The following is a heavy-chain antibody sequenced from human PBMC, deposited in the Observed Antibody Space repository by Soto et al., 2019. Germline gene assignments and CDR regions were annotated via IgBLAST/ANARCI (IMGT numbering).Heavy chain of an antibody. CDR3: ARDKVVPYYYDSSGSGAFDI. CDR1: GFTFSSYS. CDR2: ISSSSSYI. V-gene: IGHV3-21*01. D-gene: IGHD3-22*01. J-gene: IGHJ3*02. Sequence: GGSLGLSCAASGFTFSSYSMNWVRQAPGKGLEWVSSISSSSSYIYYADSVKGRFTISRDNAKNSLYLQMNSLRAEDTAVYYCARDKVVPYYYDSSGSGAFDIWGQGTMVTVSS.